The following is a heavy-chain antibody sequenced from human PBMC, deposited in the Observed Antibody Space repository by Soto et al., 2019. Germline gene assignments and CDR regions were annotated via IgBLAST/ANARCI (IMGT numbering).Heavy chain of an antibody. J-gene: IGHJ4*02. CDR2: IYYSGST. CDR3: ARDLLGINSPFDY. D-gene: IGHD7-27*01. V-gene: IGHV4-39*07. CDR1: GGSISSSSYY. Sequence: SETLSLTCTVSGGSISSSSYYWGWIRQPPGKGLEWIGSIYYSGSTYYNPSLKSRVTISVDTSKNQFSLKLSSVTAADTAVYYCARDLLGINSPFDYWGQGTLVTVSS.